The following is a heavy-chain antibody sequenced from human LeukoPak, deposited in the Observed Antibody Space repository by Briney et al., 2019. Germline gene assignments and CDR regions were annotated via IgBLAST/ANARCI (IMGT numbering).Heavy chain of an antibody. CDR3: AREEYSGSSDY. V-gene: IGHV1-2*02. D-gene: IGHD1-26*01. CDR1: GYTFTGYY. Sequence: GASVKVSCKASGYTFTGYYMHWVRQAPGQGLEWMGWINPNSGDTNYAQKFQGRVTMTRDTSISTAYMELSRLRSDDTAVYYCAREEYSGSSDYWGQGTLVTVSS. J-gene: IGHJ4*02. CDR2: INPNSGDT.